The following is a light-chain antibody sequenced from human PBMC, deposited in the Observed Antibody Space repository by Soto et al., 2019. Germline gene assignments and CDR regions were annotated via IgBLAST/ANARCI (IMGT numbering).Light chain of an antibody. Sequence: DIQMTQSPSTMSASVGDRVTITCRASQSIGTWLAWYQQKPGKAPKLVIYKASNLESGVPSRFSGSGSGTEFTLTITSLQPDDFATYYCQQYNGYSYTFGQGTKVEIK. CDR3: QQYNGYSYT. CDR1: QSIGTW. V-gene: IGKV1-5*03. J-gene: IGKJ2*01. CDR2: KAS.